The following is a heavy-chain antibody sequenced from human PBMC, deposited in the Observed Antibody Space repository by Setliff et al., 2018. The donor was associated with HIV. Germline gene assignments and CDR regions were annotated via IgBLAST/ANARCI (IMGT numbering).Heavy chain of an antibody. V-gene: IGHV4-30-2*01. D-gene: IGHD3-16*01. CDR1: GGSISSGGYS. J-gene: IGHJ3*02. CDR2: IYHSGST. CDR3: ARSSMYGGGDDAFDI. Sequence: SETLSLTCAVSGGSISSGGYSWNWIRQPPGKGLEWIGYIYHSGSTHYNPSLRSRVTISVDPSKNHFSLKLSSVTAADTAVYYCARSSMYGGGDDAFDIWGQGTMVTVSS.